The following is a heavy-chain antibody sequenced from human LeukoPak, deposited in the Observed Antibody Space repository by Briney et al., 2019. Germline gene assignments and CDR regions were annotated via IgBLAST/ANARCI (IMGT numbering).Heavy chain of an antibody. CDR1: GFTFTGNW. V-gene: IGHV3-7*05. Sequence: GGSLRLSCAASGFTFTGNWMTWVRQAPGKGLGWVANINPDGSGKYYVDSVKGRFTISRDNANNSLYLQMSSLSAEDTAVYLCARDFDWGQGTLVTVSS. CDR2: INPDGSGK. CDR3: ARDFD. J-gene: IGHJ4*02.